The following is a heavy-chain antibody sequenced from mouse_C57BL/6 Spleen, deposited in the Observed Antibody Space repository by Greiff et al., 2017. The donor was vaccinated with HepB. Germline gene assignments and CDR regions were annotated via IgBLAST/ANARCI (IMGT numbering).Heavy chain of an antibody. CDR1: GYTFTDYE. D-gene: IGHD4-1*01. Sequence: QVHVKQSGAELVRPGASVTLSCKASGYTFTDYEMHWVKQTPVHGLEWIGAIDPETGGTAYNQKFKGKAILTADKSSSTAYMELRSLTSEDSAVYYCTRAGLTVLFAYWGQGTLVTVSA. CDR3: TRAGLTVLFAY. V-gene: IGHV1-15*01. J-gene: IGHJ3*01. CDR2: IDPETGGT.